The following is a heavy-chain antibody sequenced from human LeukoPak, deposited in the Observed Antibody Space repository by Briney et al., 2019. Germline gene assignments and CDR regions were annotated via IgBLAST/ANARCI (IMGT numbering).Heavy chain of an antibody. CDR2: INPSGGST. J-gene: IGHJ6*02. D-gene: IGHD2-2*01. Sequence: ASVKVSCKASGYTFTSYYMHWVRQAPGQGLEWMGIINPSGGSTSYAQKFQGRVTMTRDTSTSTVYMELSSLRSEDTAVYYCARVTSTNEKYYYYYYGMDVWAKGPRSPSP. V-gene: IGHV1-46*01. CDR1: GYTFTSYY. CDR3: ARVTSTNEKYYYYYYGMDV.